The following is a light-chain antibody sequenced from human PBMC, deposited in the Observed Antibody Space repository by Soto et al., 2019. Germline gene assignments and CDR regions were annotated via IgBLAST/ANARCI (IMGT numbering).Light chain of an antibody. CDR1: QTISNF. CDR3: QQSYSTPIT. J-gene: IGKJ5*01. Sequence: DIQMTQSPSSQSASVGDRVTITCRASQTISNFLNWYQQKPGKGPNLLIYTASSLQSGVPSRFSGSGSGTDFTLTISSLQPEDAATYYCQQSYSTPITFGQGTRLEIK. CDR2: TAS. V-gene: IGKV1-39*01.